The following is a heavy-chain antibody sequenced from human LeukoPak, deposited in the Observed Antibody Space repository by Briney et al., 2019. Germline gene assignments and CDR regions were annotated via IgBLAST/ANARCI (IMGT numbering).Heavy chain of an antibody. D-gene: IGHD4-17*01. Sequence: GGSLRLSCAASGFTFSDYYMSWIRQAPGKGLEWVSYISSSTYTNYADSVKGRFTISRDNAKNSLYLQMNSLRAEDTAVYYCARGNFGDYFFTSWGQGTLVTVSS. CDR2: ISSSTYT. CDR3: ARGNFGDYFFTS. J-gene: IGHJ5*02. CDR1: GFTFSDYY. V-gene: IGHV3-11*05.